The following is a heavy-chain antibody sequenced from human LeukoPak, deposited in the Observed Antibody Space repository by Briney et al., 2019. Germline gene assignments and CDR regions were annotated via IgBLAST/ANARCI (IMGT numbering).Heavy chain of an antibody. V-gene: IGHV4-39*07. CDR2: IYYSGST. Sequence: SETLSLTRTVSGGSISSSSYYWGWIRQPPGKGLEWIGSIYYSGSTYYNPSLKSRVTISVDTSKNQFSLKLSSVTAADTAVYYCASGEGEQLDYWGQGTLVTVSS. CDR3: ASGEGEQLDY. CDR1: GGSISSSSYY. D-gene: IGHD6-6*01. J-gene: IGHJ4*02.